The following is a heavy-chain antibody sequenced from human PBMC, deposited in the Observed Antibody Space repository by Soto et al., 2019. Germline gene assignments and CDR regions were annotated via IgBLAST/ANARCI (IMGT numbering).Heavy chain of an antibody. CDR2: FYSSGSI. D-gene: IGHD3-22*01. Sequence: QILLKESGPGLVKPSQTLSLTCSVSGYSITAGGYYWSWIRQHPGKGLEWIGSFYSSGSIIYKPSLKSRVSISGDTSRNQFSMTLTSVTAADTALYYCARMYSSGSGWFHPWGQGTLVTVSS. J-gene: IGHJ5*02. V-gene: IGHV4-31*03. CDR3: ARMYSSGSGWFHP. CDR1: GYSITAGGYY.